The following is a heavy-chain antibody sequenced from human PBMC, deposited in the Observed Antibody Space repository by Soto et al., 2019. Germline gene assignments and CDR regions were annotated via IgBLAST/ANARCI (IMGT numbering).Heavy chain of an antibody. CDR3: ARDRDGYTNARFDY. CDR1: GYTFTGYY. CDR2: INPNSGGT. V-gene: IGHV1-2*02. J-gene: IGHJ4*02. D-gene: IGHD4-4*01. Sequence: ASVKVSCKASGYTFTGYYMHWVRQAPGQGLEWMGWINPNSGGTNYAQKFQGRVTMTRDTSISTAYMELSRLRSDDTAVYYCARDRDGYTNARFDYWGQGTLVTVS.